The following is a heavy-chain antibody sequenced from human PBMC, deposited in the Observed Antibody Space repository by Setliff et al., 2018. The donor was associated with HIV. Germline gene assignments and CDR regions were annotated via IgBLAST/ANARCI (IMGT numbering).Heavy chain of an antibody. CDR3: ARQWRDQYNSGVSTEYFQH. CDR2: INHRGST. V-gene: IGHV4-38-2*01. Sequence: SETLSLTCAVSASSISSDYCWGWIRQPPGKGLEWIGEINHRGSTNYNPSLKSRVTISVDTSKNKFSLKLSSVIAADTAVYYCARQWRDQYNSGVSTEYFQHWGLGTLVTVSS. D-gene: IGHD3-22*01. J-gene: IGHJ1*01. CDR1: ASSISSDYC.